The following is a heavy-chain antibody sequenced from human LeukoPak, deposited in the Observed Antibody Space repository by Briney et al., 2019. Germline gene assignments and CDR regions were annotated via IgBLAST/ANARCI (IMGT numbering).Heavy chain of an antibody. CDR3: AGEDIVVRGPYGMDV. Sequence: SETLSLTCTVSGGSISSYYWSWIRQPAGKGLEWIGRIYTSGSTNYNPSLKSRVTMSVDTSKNQFSLKLSSVTAADTAVYYCAGEDIVVRGPYGMDVWGQGTTVTVSS. CDR2: IYTSGST. CDR1: GGSISSYY. D-gene: IGHD2-15*01. J-gene: IGHJ6*02. V-gene: IGHV4-4*07.